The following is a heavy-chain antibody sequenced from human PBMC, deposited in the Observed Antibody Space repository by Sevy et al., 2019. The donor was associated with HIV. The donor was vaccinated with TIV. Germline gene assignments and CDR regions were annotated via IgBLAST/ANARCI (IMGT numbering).Heavy chain of an antibody. Sequence: GGSLRLSCAASGFTFRSYGMHWVRQAPGKGLEWVSAISGSGGSTYYADSVKGRFTISRDNSKNTLYLQMNSLRAEDTAVYYCEAEYYDILTGYYTGMDVWGQGTTVTVSS. CDR3: EAEYYDILTGYYTGMDV. CDR2: ISGSGGST. CDR1: GFTFRSYG. V-gene: IGHV3-23*01. D-gene: IGHD3-9*01. J-gene: IGHJ6*02.